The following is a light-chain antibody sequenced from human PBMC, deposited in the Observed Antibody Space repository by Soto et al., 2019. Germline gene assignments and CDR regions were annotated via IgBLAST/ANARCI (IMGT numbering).Light chain of an antibody. Sequence: QSVLTQPASVSGSPGQSIAISCTGTTSDVGGYNYVSWYQQHPGKAPKLMIYDVINRPSGVSNRFSGSKSGNTASLTISGLQADDEADYYCTSYTGSSTHVVFGGGTQLTVL. CDR2: DVI. J-gene: IGLJ2*01. V-gene: IGLV2-14*03. CDR3: TSYTGSSTHVV. CDR1: TSDVGGYNY.